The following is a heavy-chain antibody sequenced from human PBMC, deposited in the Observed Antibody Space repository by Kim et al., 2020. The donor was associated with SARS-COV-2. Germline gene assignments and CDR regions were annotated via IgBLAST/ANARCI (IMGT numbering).Heavy chain of an antibody. D-gene: IGHD2-15*01. CDR3: AKDEGGIAAQGFDS. CDR2: TSNSGGST. Sequence: GGSLRLSCAASGFTFNDYAMNWVRQTPGKGLEWVSGTSNSGGSTHYADSVRGRFSISRDNSKNTLYLQLNNLRVEDTAMYYCAKDEGGIAAQGFDSWGQG. J-gene: IGHJ4*02. CDR1: GFTFNDYA. V-gene: IGHV3-23*01.